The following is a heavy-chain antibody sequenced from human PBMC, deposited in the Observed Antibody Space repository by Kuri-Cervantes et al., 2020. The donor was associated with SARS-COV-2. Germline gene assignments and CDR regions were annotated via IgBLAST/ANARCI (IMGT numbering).Heavy chain of an antibody. Sequence: GESLKISCAASGFTFSTYAMNWVRQAPGKGLEWVSSISGSSGNTNYADSVRGRFTISRDNSNNMLYLQMSSLRAEDTAVYYCAGELGSDAFDIWGQGTMVTVSS. J-gene: IGHJ3*02. CDR2: ISGSSGNT. CDR3: AGELGSDAFDI. V-gene: IGHV3-23*01. D-gene: IGHD7-27*01. CDR1: GFTFSTYA.